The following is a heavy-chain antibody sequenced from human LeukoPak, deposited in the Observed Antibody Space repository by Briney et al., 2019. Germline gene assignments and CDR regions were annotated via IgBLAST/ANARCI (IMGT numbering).Heavy chain of an antibody. Sequence: GRSLRLSCAASGFTFSSYGMHWVRQAPGKGLEWVAVIWYDGSNKYYADSVKGRFTISRDNSKKTLYLQMNSLSAEDTAVYYCAREGPYSRAYYFGYWGQGTLVSVSS. CDR2: IWYDGSNK. J-gene: IGHJ4*02. CDR3: AREGPYSRAYYFGY. D-gene: IGHD6-13*01. CDR1: GFTFSSYG. V-gene: IGHV3-33*01.